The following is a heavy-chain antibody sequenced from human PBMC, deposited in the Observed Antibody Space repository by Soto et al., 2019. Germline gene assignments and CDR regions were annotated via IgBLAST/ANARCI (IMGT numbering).Heavy chain of an antibody. CDR3: ETGRSIKIFGVVKPYYYSGMNV. CDR1: RFPFSTYG. V-gene: IGHV3-30*03. D-gene: IGHD3-3*01. CDR2: ISYDGGEK. Sequence: GWSLRLSCAAARFPFSTYGMHWVRHAPGKGLEWVAVISYDGGEKYYADSVKGRFTISRDNSKNTLYLQMNSLRAEDTAVYCCETGRSIKIFGVVKPYYYSGMNVWVPGPTVTVSS. J-gene: IGHJ6*02.